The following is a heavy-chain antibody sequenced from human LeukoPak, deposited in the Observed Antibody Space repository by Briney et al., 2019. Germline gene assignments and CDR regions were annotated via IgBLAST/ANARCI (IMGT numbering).Heavy chain of an antibody. CDR1: GFTVSSNY. Sequence: GGSLRLSCAASGFTVSSNYMSWVRLAPGKGLEWVSLYSAGSTYCADSVKGRFTISRDNSKNTLYLQMNSLRAEDTAVYYCATFSSGSYYGPFDYWGQGTLVTVSS. CDR2: YSAGST. J-gene: IGHJ4*02. V-gene: IGHV3-53*01. D-gene: IGHD3-22*01. CDR3: ATFSSGSYYGPFDY.